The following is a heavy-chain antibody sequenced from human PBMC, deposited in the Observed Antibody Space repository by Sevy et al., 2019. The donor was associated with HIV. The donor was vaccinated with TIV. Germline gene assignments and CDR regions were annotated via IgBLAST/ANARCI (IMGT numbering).Heavy chain of an antibody. CDR2: IKQDGSEK. V-gene: IGHV3-7*01. J-gene: IGHJ4*02. D-gene: IGHD3-10*01. CDR3: ARERFGGERATFDY. Sequence: GGSLRLSCAASGFTFSSYWMSWVRQAPGKGLEWVANIKQDGSEKYYVDSVKGRFTISRDNAKNSLYLQMNGLRAEDTAVYYCARERFGGERATFDYWGQGTLVTVSS. CDR1: GFTFSSYW.